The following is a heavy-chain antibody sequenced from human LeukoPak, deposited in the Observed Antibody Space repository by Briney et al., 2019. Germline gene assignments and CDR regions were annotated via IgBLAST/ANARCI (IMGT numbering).Heavy chain of an antibody. Sequence: ASVKVSCKASGYTFTGYYMHWVRQAPGQGLEWMGWTIPDSGDTNYAQKFQGRVTMTRDTSISTAYMELSGLRSDDTALYYCAKDRWRDGSSSFDNWGQGTLVTVSS. D-gene: IGHD6-6*01. CDR3: AKDRWRDGSSSFDN. CDR2: TIPDSGDT. J-gene: IGHJ4*02. V-gene: IGHV1-2*02. CDR1: GYTFTGYY.